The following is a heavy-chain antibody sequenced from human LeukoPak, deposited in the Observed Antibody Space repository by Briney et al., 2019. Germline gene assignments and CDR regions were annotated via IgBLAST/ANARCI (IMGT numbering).Heavy chain of an antibody. CDR2: IYYSGST. CDR3: ARDNEYYYYGMDV. J-gene: IGHJ6*04. V-gene: IGHV4-39*07. CDR1: GGSISSSSYY. Sequence: PSETLSLTCTVSGGSISSSSYYWGWIRQPPGKGLEWIGSIYYSGSTYYNPSLKSRVTISVDTSKNQFSLKLSSVTAADTAVYYCARDNEYYYYGMDVWGKGTTVTVSS. D-gene: IGHD1-1*01.